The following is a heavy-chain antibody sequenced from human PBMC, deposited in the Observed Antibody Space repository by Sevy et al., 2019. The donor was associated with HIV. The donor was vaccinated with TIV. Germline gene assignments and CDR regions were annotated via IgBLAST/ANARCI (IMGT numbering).Heavy chain of an antibody. CDR2: IYSGGST. J-gene: IGHJ4*02. CDR1: GFTVSSNY. CDR3: ARGERAPYYDILTGPDY. V-gene: IGHV3-53*01. Sequence: GGSLRLSCAASGFTVSSNYMSWVRQAPGKGLEWVSVIYSGGSTYYADSVKGRFTISRDNAKNSLYLQMNSLRAEDTAVYYCARGERAPYYDILTGPDYWGQGTLVTVSS. D-gene: IGHD3-9*01.